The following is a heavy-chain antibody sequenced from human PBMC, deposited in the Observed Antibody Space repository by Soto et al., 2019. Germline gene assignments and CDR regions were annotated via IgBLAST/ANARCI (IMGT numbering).Heavy chain of an antibody. CDR1: GFTFSSYG. V-gene: IGHV3-30*18. J-gene: IGHJ4*02. CDR3: AKDRGEYYYDSSGYDY. D-gene: IGHD3-22*01. Sequence: GGSLRLSCAASGFTFSSYGMHWVRQAPGKGLEWVAVISYDGSNKYYADSVKGRFTISRDNSKNTLYLQMNSLRAEDTAVYYCAKDRGEYYYDSSGYDYWGQGTLVTVSS. CDR2: ISYDGSNK.